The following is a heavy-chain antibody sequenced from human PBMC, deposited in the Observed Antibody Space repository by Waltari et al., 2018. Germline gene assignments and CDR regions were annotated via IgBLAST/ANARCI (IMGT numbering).Heavy chain of an antibody. CDR3: TTDGWSRLLIPYYYYYGMDV. V-gene: IGHV3-15*01. CDR2: IKSKTDGGTT. CDR1: GFTFSNAW. Sequence: EVQLVESGGGLVKPGGSLRLSCAASGFTFSNAWMSWLRPAQGKGLEWVGRIKSKTDGGTTDYAAPVKGRFTISRDDSKNTLYLQMNSLKTEDTAVYYCTTDGWSRLLIPYYYYYGMDVWGQGTTVTVSS. D-gene: IGHD2-15*01. J-gene: IGHJ6*02.